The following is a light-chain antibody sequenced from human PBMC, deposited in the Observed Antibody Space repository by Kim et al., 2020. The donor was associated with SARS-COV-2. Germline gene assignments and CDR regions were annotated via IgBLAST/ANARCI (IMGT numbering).Light chain of an antibody. CDR3: QHYDNVLLTYT. Sequence: IQMTQSPSSLSASVGDRVTISCQASQDISDRLNWYQQKPGKAPKLLIYDASNLKTGVPSRFSGSRSGTNFTFTINSLQPEDIATYYCQHYDNVLLTYTFGRGTKLEI. CDR2: DAS. J-gene: IGKJ2*01. CDR1: QDISDR. V-gene: IGKV1-33*01.